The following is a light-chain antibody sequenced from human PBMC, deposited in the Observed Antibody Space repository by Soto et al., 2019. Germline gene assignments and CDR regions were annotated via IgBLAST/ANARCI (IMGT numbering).Light chain of an antibody. CDR1: QSVGGN. Sequence: EIVMTQSPATLSVSPGEGATLSCWASQSVGGNLAWYQQKPGQAPRLLIYVASTRATGIPARFSGSRSGTEFTLTISSLQSEDFAVYYFQQYNRSPLTFGGGTKVEIK. V-gene: IGKV3-15*01. CDR3: QQYNRSPLT. J-gene: IGKJ4*01. CDR2: VAS.